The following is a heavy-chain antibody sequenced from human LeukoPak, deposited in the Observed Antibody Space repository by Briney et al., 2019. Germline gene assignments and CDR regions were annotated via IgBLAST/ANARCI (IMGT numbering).Heavy chain of an antibody. V-gene: IGHV4-4*02. CDR1: GGSISSSNW. Sequence: SGALSLTCAVSGGSISSSNWWSWVRQPPGKGLEWIGEIYHSGSTNYNPSLKSRITISVDKSKNQFSLKLSSVTAADTAVYYCARIRGAGADYYYYYMDVWGKGTTVTVSS. D-gene: IGHD3-3*01. CDR3: ARIRGAGADYYYYYMDV. CDR2: IYHSGST. J-gene: IGHJ6*03.